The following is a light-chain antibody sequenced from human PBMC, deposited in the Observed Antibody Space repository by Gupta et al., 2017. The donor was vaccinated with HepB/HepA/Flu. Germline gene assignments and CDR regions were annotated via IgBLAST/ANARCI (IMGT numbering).Light chain of an antibody. CDR3: QQTYRTPYT. CDR1: QGISSS. Sequence: DIQMTQSPSSLTASVGDRVTITFRASQGISSSLSWYQQKPGTAPKLLIYRAFSLQIGVPSRFSGSGSGTDFTLTITSLQPEDSATYFCQQTYRTPYTFGQGTQVEIK. CDR2: RAF. J-gene: IGKJ2*01. V-gene: IGKV1-39*01.